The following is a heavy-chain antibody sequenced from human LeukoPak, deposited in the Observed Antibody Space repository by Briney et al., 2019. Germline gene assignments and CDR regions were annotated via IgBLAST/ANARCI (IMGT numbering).Heavy chain of an antibody. J-gene: IGHJ6*03. CDR2: IKQDGSEK. V-gene: IGHV3-7*01. CDR3: ARESITIFGVVIIGPYYYMDV. Sequence: PGGSLRLSCAASGFTFSSYWMSWVRQAPGKGLEWVANIKQDGSEKYYVDSVKGRFTISRDNAKNSLYLQMNSLRAEDTAVYYCARESITIFGVVIIGPYYYMDVWGKGTTVTVSS. CDR1: GFTFSSYW. D-gene: IGHD3-3*01.